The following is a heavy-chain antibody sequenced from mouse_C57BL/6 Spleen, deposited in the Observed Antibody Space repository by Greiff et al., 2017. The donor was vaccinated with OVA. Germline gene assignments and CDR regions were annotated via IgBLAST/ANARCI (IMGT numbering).Heavy chain of an antibody. J-gene: IGHJ3*01. CDR2: IYPGDGDT. Sequence: QVQLKESGPELVKPGASVKISCKASGYAFSSSWMNWVKQRPGKGLEWIGRIYPGDGDTNYNGKFKGKATLTADKSSSTAYMQLSSLTSEDSAVYFCARGNYDYGDAYWGQGTLVTVSA. CDR1: GYAFSSSW. D-gene: IGHD2-4*01. V-gene: IGHV1-82*01. CDR3: ARGNYDYGDAY.